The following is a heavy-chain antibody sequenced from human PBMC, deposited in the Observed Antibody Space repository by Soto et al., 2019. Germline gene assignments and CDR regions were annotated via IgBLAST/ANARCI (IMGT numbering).Heavy chain of an antibody. J-gene: IGHJ4*02. CDR2: IYNSGGS. Sequence: SETLSLTCSVSGASVRSGDYYWSCIRQAPGKGLEWIGYIYNSGGSYYNPSLKGRLTISIDTSKNQFSLKLNSVTAADTAIYYCVGTGTTDDYWGRGTLVTVSS. CDR3: VGTGTTDDY. V-gene: IGHV4-30-4*01. CDR1: GASVRSGDYY. D-gene: IGHD4-17*01.